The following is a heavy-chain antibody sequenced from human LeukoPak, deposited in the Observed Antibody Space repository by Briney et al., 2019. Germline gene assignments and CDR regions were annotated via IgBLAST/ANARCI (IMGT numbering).Heavy chain of an antibody. J-gene: IGHJ5*02. CDR2: INHSGST. Sequence: SETLSLTCAVYGGSFSGYYWSWLRQPPGKGLEWIGEINHSGSTNYNPSLKSRVTISVDTSKNQFSLKLSSVTAADTAVYYCARGTWVRSRGWFDPWGQGTLVTVSS. CDR3: ARGTWVRSRGWFDP. CDR1: GGSFSGYY. V-gene: IGHV4-34*01. D-gene: IGHD3-10*01.